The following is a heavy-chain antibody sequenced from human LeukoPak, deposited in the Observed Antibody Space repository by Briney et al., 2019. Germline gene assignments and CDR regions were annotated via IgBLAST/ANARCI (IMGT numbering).Heavy chain of an antibody. CDR3: ARIGYSYGYSWFDP. D-gene: IGHD5-18*01. CDR1: GYTFTGYY. CDR2: INPNSGGT. V-gene: IGHV1-2*02. Sequence: GASVKVSCKASGYTFTGYYMHWGRQAPGQGLEWMGWINPNSGGTNYAQKFQGRVTMTRDTSISTAYMELSRLRSDETAVYYCARIGYSYGYSWFDPWGQGTLVTVSS. J-gene: IGHJ5*02.